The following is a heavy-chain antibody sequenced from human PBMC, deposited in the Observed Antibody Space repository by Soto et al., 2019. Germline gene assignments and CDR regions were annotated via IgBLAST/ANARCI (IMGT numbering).Heavy chain of an antibody. CDR3: ASSVDIVAMTQIDY. D-gene: IGHD5-12*01. CDR1: GGSISSSSYY. V-gene: IGHV4-39*01. J-gene: IGHJ4*02. Sequence: SETLSLTCTVSGGSISSSSYYWGWIRQPPGKGLEWIGSIYYSGSTYYNPSLKSRVTISVDTSKNQFSLKLSSVTAADTAMYYCASSVDIVAMTQIDYWGQGTLVTVSS. CDR2: IYYSGST.